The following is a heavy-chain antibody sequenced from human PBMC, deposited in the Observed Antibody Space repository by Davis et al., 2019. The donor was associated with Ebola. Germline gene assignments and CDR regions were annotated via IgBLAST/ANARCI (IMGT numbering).Heavy chain of an antibody. J-gene: IGHJ6*02. CDR3: ARRPDPAYVNGMDV. V-gene: IGHV4-34*01. D-gene: IGHD1-14*01. CDR1: GGSLSGYF. CDR2: ISQSGSLT. Sequence: SETLSLTCAVYGGSLSGYFWTWIRQSPGKGLEWIGTISQSGSLTYYNSSLKSRVTIVVDTSNNHVSLRLHSVTAADTAVYYCARRPDPAYVNGMDVWGQGTRVNVSS.